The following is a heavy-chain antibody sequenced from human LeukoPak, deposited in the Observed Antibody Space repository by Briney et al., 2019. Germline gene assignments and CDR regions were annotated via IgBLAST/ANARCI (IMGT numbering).Heavy chain of an antibody. Sequence: ASVKVSCKASGYTFTSFGISWVRQAPGQGLEWMGWISVDNGNTKYAQRLQGRATMTTDTSTTTAYMELRSLRSDDTAVYYCARVMAAAGRFPGRDYWGQGTLVTVSS. CDR1: GYTFTSFG. J-gene: IGHJ4*02. CDR3: ARVMAAAGRFPGRDY. V-gene: IGHV1-18*01. CDR2: ISVDNGNT. D-gene: IGHD6-13*01.